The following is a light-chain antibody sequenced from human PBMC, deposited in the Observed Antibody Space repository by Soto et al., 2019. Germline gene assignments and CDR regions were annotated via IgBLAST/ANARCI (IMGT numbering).Light chain of an antibody. CDR2: AAS. J-gene: IGKJ2*01. V-gene: IGKV1-39*01. Sequence: DIQMTQSPSSLSASVGDSVTITCRASQSISSYLNWYQQKPGKAPKLLIYAASSLQSGVPSRFSGSGSGTDFTLTISSLQPEDFANYYCQQSYSTPDSFGQGTKLEIK. CDR1: QSISSY. CDR3: QQSYSTPDS.